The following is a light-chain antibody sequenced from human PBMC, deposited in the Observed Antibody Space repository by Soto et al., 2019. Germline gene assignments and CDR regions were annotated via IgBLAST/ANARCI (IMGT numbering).Light chain of an antibody. Sequence: EMTQSPSSLSASVGDRVTITCRASQSISDNVNWYQFQPGKAPKLLIYAASSLQTGVPSRFRGSGSGTDFALIISSLQPDDSATSYCQQSYCPPYTFGLGTKVEIK. V-gene: IGKV1-39*01. J-gene: IGKJ2*01. CDR2: AAS. CDR1: QSISDN. CDR3: QQSYCPPYT.